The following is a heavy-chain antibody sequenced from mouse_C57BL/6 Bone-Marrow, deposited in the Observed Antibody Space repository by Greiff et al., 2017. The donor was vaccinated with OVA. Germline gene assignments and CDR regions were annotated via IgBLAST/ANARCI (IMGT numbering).Heavy chain of an antibody. D-gene: IGHD1-1*01. J-gene: IGHJ1*03. Sequence: QVQLQQSGPGLVAPSQSLSITCTVSGFSLTSYAISWVRQPPGKGLEWLGVIWTGGGTNYNSALKSRLSISKDNSKSQVFLKMNSLQTDDTARYYGASNRDYGSHWYFDVWGTGTTVTVSS. CDR2: IWTGGGT. CDR3: ASNRDYGSHWYFDV. CDR1: GFSLTSYA. V-gene: IGHV2-9-1*01.